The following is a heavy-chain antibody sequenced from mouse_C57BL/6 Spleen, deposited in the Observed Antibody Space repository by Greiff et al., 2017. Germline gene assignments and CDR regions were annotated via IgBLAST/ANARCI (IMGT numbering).Heavy chain of an antibody. D-gene: IGHD2-4*01. Sequence: VQLKQSGPGLVKPSQSLSLTCSVTGYSITSGYYWNWIRQFPGNKLEWMGYISYDGSNNYNPSLKNRISITRDTSKNQFFLKLNSVTTEDTATYYCAREGLRGFSPFAYWGQGTLVTVSA. CDR3: AREGLRGFSPFAY. CDR2: ISYDGSN. CDR1: GYSITSGYY. V-gene: IGHV3-6*01. J-gene: IGHJ3*01.